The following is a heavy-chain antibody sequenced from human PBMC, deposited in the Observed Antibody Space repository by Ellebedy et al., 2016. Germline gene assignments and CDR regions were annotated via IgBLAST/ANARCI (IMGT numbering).Heavy chain of an antibody. CDR2: IYYSGRP. J-gene: IGHJ3*02. V-gene: IGHV4-30-4*01. CDR1: GGSISSGDYY. Sequence: SETLSLTXTVPGGSISSGDYYWSWVRQPPGKGLEWIGYIYYSGRPNYNPALKSRLTITVDTSKSQFSLRLTSLTAADTAIYYCARAVGYGDLHAFDIWGRGTMVTVSS. CDR3: ARAVGYGDLHAFDI. D-gene: IGHD4-17*01.